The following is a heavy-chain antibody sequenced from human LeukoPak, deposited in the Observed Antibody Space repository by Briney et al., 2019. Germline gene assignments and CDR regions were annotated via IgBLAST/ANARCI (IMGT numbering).Heavy chain of an antibody. CDR3: ARDKVVGAKNMGSPYYFDY. V-gene: IGHV3-21*01. D-gene: IGHD1-26*01. Sequence: GGSLRLSCAASGFTFSSYSMNWVRQAPGKGLEWVSSISSSSSYIYYADSVKGRFTISRDNAKNSLYLQMNSLRAEDTAVYYCARDKVVGAKNMGSPYYFDYWGQGTLVTVSS. CDR1: GFTFSSYS. CDR2: ISSSSSYI. J-gene: IGHJ4*02.